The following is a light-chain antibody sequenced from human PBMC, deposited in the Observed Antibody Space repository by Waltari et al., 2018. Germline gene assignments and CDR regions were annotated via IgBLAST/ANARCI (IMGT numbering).Light chain of an antibody. Sequence: EIVMTQSPATLSVSPGDRATVSCRASERIASNLAWYQQKPDQAPRLLIYGASTRATGIPARFSGSASGTEFTLTISSLQSEDFAVYFCQQYNFWPTFGQGTKVEIK. J-gene: IGKJ1*01. CDR1: ERIASN. V-gene: IGKV3-15*01. CDR2: GAS. CDR3: QQYNFWPT.